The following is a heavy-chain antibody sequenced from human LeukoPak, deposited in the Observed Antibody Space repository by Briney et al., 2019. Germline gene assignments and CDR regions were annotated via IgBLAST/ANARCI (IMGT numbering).Heavy chain of an antibody. D-gene: IGHD6-6*01. J-gene: IGHJ4*02. Sequence: PSETLSLTCTVSGCSISSGYYWGWIRQPPGKGLEWIGSIYYSGSTYYNPSLKSRVTISVDTSKNQFSLKLSSVTAADTAVYYCATRARYSSSPEGFDYWGQGTLVTVSS. CDR3: ATRARYSSSPEGFDY. CDR1: GCSISSGYY. V-gene: IGHV4-38-2*02. CDR2: IYYSGST.